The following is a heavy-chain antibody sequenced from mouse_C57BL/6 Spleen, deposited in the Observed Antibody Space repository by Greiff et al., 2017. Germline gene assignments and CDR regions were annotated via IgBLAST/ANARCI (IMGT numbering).Heavy chain of an antibody. V-gene: IGHV1-82*01. J-gene: IGHJ2*01. Sequence: QVQLQQSGPELVKPGASVKISCKASGYAFSSSWMNWVKQRPGKGLEWIGRIYPGDGDTNYNGKFKGKATLTADKSSSTAYMQLSSLTSEDCAVYFCAIEEIDSDYVGIGYWGQGTTLTVSS. CDR3: AIEEIDSDYVGIGY. D-gene: IGHD2-5*01. CDR2: IYPGDGDT. CDR1: GYAFSSSW.